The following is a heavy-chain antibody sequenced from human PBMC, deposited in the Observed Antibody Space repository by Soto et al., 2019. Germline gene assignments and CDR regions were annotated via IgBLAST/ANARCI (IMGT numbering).Heavy chain of an antibody. CDR3: ARGDHGPRRFYFDT. Sequence: QVQLQESGPGLVKPSETLSLSGTVSGGSVNSGGYYWSWIRQPPGKELEWIGFIFYNGGTSYNPSLGSRVTISADTSKTRFSLNLNFVTAADTAVYYCARGDHGPRRFYFDTSGQGSLVTVSS. D-gene: IGHD2-8*01. V-gene: IGHV4-61*03. CDR2: IFYNGGT. CDR1: GGSVNSGGYY. J-gene: IGHJ4*02.